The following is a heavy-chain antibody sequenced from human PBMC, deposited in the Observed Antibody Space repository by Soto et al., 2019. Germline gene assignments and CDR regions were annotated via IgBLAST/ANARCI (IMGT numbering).Heavy chain of an antibody. CDR1: GYTFTSYA. CDR3: ARVPEGCSSTSCYAGWFDP. Sequence: ASLKVSCKASGYTFTSYAMHWVRQAPGQRLEWMGWINAGNGNTKYSQKFQGRVTITRDTSASTAYMELSSLRSEDTAVYYCARVPEGCSSTSCYAGWFDPWGQGTLVTVSS. D-gene: IGHD2-2*01. CDR2: INAGNGNT. V-gene: IGHV1-3*01. J-gene: IGHJ5*02.